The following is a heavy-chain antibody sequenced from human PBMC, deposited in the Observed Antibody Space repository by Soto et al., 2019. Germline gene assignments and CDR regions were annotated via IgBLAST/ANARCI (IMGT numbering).Heavy chain of an antibody. V-gene: IGHV6-1*01. CDR2: TYYRSKWYN. J-gene: IGHJ5*02. CDR3: AREHHIAVAGTLNFRDGNPWFDP. CDR1: GDSVSSNSAA. Sequence: PSQTLSLTCAISGDSVSSNSAAWNWIRQSPSRGLEWLGRTYYRSKWYNDYAVSVKSRITINPDTSKNQFSLQLNSVTPEDTAVYYCAREHHIAVAGTLNFRDGNPWFDPWGQGTLVTVSS. D-gene: IGHD6-19*01.